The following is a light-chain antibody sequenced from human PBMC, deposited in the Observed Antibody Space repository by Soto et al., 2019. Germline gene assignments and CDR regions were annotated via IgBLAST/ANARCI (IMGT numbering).Light chain of an antibody. CDR3: HQYYSAPYT. Sequence: DIVMTQSPDSLAVSLGERATINCKSSQSVLYTSNNKKYLAWYQQKPGQPPKLLISWASTRESGVPDRFSGSGSGTDFTLTISSLQAEDVAVYYCHQYYSAPYTFGQGTKLEIK. CDR2: WAS. V-gene: IGKV4-1*01. J-gene: IGKJ2*01. CDR1: QSVLYTSNNKKY.